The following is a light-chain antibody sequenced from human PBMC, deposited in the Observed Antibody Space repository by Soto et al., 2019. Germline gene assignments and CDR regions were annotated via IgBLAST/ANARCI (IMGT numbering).Light chain of an antibody. CDR2: DVS. V-gene: IGLV2-14*01. CDR1: SSDVGDYNY. CDR3: SSYTSSSTLI. Sequence: QSALTQPASVSGSPGQSITISCTGTSSDVGDYNYVSWYQQHPGKAPKLMISDVSNWPSGVSNRFSGSKSGNTASLTISGLQAEDEADYYCSSYTSSSTLIFGGGTKLTVL. J-gene: IGLJ2*01.